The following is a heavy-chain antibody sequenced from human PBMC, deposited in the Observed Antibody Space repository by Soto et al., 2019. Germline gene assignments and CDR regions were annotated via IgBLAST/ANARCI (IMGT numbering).Heavy chain of an antibody. CDR2: IHHGGNS. J-gene: IGHJ4*02. Sequence: QVQLQESGPGLVKPSGTLSLTCAVSGDSIISDKWWSWVRQAPGKGLEWIGEIHHGGNSKYNPSLQSRVIISVDGTKNQFSLNLTSVTDADTAVYYCARGESQQQRDYWGQGTLVTVSS. D-gene: IGHD6-25*01. CDR3: ARGESQQQRDY. CDR1: GDSIISDKW. V-gene: IGHV4-4*02.